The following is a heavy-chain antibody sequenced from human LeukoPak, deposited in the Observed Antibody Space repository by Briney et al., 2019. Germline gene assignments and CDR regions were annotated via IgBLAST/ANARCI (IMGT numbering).Heavy chain of an antibody. CDR1: GYTFTSYG. CDR2: INPNSGGT. J-gene: IGHJ4*02. V-gene: IGHV1-2*02. CDR3: ARGGMVPAARWLGY. D-gene: IGHD2-2*01. Sequence: GASVKVSCKASGYTFTSYGISWVRQAPGQGLEWMGWINPNSGGTNYAQKFQGRVTMTRDTSISTAYMELSRLRSDDTAVYYCARGGMVPAARWLGYWGQGTLVTVSS.